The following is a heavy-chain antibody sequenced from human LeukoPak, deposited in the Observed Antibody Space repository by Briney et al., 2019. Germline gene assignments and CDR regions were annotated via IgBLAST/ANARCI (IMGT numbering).Heavy chain of an antibody. V-gene: IGHV4-39*01. Sequence: PSETLSLTCNVFGGSISSSNYYWAWIRQPPGKGLEWIGSIYYSGSTYINPSLKSRVTISADTPKNQFSLKLSSVTAADTAVYYCARRIIVATIDYWGQGILVTDSS. CDR3: ARRIIVATIDY. CDR2: IYYSGST. J-gene: IGHJ4*02. CDR1: GGSISSSNYY. D-gene: IGHD5-12*01.